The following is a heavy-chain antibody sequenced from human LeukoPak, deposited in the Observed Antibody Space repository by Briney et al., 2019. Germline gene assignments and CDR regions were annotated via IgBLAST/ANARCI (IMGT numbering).Heavy chain of an antibody. CDR3: AREPRDSFYFDY. CDR1: GYTFTNYY. V-gene: IGHV1-46*01. D-gene: IGHD2-15*01. J-gene: IGHJ4*02. Sequence: ASVTVSCKAFGYTFTNYYMHWMRQAPGQGLEWMGIINPSAGNTGFTQKFQGRVTMTRDASTSTVYMELSSLTSEDTAVYYCAREPRDSFYFDYWGQGTLVTVSS. CDR2: INPSAGNT.